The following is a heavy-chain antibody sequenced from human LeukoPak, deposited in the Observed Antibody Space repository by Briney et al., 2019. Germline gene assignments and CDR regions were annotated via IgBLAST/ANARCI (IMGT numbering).Heavy chain of an antibody. J-gene: IGHJ4*01. CDR2: IYRTGTT. Sequence: PSETLSLTCSVSGGSVTSSNWWNWVRQFPGQGLEWIGEIYRTGTTNYNPSLENRVAISIDNSKNQFSLRLTSVTAADTVVYFCARAAPGKIGRDFFDHWGHGTLVTVSS. V-gene: IGHV4-4*02. CDR1: GGSVTSSNW. CDR3: ARAAPGKIGRDFFDH. D-gene: IGHD1-1*01.